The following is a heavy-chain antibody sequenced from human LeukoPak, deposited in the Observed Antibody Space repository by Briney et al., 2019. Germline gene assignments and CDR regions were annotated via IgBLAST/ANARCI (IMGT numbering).Heavy chain of an antibody. CDR1: GLTFTSSA. CDR2: IVVGSGNT. J-gene: IGHJ4*02. D-gene: IGHD5-24*01. V-gene: IGHV1-58*02. Sequence: VASVKVSCKASGLTFTSSAMQWVRQARGQRLEWIGWIVVGSGNTNYAQKFQERVTITRDMSTSTAYMELSSLRSEDTAVYYCAATRRDGYNFFDYWGQGTLVTVSS. CDR3: AATRRDGYNFFDY.